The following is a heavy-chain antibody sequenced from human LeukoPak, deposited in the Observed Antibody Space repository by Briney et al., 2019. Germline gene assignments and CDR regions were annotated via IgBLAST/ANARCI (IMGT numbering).Heavy chain of an antibody. V-gene: IGHV3-11*04. CDR1: GFTFSDYY. J-gene: IGHJ4*02. Sequence: GGSLRLSCAASGFTFSDYYMSWIRQAPGKGLEWVSYISSSGSTIYYADSVKGRFTISRDNAKNSLYLQMNSLRAEDTAVYYCVREVTVTSYFDYWGQGILVTVSS. D-gene: IGHD2-21*02. CDR2: ISSSGSTI. CDR3: VREVTVTSYFDY.